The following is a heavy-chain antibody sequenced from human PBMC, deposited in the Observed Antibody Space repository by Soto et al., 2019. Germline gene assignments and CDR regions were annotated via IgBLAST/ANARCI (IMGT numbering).Heavy chain of an antibody. J-gene: IGHJ4*02. CDR3: ARGERQQQRDY. D-gene: IGHD6-13*01. CDR2: NYHSGST. CDR1: GDCISSSNW. Sequence: QVQLQESGPGLVKPSGTQSLPCSVSGDCISSSNWWRWVRQPPVKGLEWIGENYHSGSTNYNPSLKSRVIISVAKSKNPVSLKLSSVTDADTAVYYCARGERQQQRDYWGKGTLVTVSS. V-gene: IGHV4-4*02.